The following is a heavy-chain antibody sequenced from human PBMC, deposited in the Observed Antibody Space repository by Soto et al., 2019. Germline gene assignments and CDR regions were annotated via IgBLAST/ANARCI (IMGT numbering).Heavy chain of an antibody. V-gene: IGHV1-69*13. CDR3: ARGRTAMDHPPFDY. CDR2: IIPIFGTA. J-gene: IGHJ4*02. D-gene: IGHD5-18*01. CDR1: GGTFSSYA. Sequence: GASVKVSCKASGGTFSSYAISWVRQAPGQGLEWMGGIIPIFGTANYAQKFQGRVTITADESTSTAYMELSSLRSEDTAVYYCARGRTAMDHPPFDYWGQGTLVTVSS.